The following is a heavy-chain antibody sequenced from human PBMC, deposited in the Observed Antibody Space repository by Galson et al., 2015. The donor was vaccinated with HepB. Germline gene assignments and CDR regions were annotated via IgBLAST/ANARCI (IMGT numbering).Heavy chain of an antibody. J-gene: IGHJ1*01. D-gene: IGHD5-12*01. CDR2: ISAYSGDT. Sequence: SVKVSCKASGYNFPSFGLSWVRQAPGQGLEWMGWISAYSGDTHFAPNLQGRITLTRDTSTTTSYMELRSLRSDDTAIYYCVREAEASGYISFPFWGQGTLVAVSS. V-gene: IGHV1-18*01. CDR3: VREAEASGYISFPF. CDR1: GYNFPSFG.